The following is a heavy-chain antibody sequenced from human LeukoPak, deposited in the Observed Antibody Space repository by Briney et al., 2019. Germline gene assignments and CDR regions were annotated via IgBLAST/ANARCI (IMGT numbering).Heavy chain of an antibody. CDR2: IYHSGST. CDR3: ARERSNYFDY. J-gene: IGHJ4*02. D-gene: IGHD5-24*01. CDR1: GGSISSGGYS. V-gene: IGHV4-30-2*01. Sequence: PSQTLSLTCAVSGGSISSGGYSWSWIRQPSGKGLEWIGYIYHSGSTYYNPSLKSRVTISVDRSKNQFSLKLSSVTAADTAVYYCARERSNYFDYWGQGTLVTVSS.